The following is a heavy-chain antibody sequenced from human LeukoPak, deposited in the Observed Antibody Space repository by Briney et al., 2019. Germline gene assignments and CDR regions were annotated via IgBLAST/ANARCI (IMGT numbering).Heavy chain of an antibody. CDR3: AREFEVEATGNFDP. D-gene: IGHD6-13*01. Sequence: GASVKVSCKASGYTFTDYYMHWVRQAPGQGLEWLGWIKPNSGVTNYAQKFQDRVTMTRDTSISTAYMELSGLTSDDTAVYYCAREFEVEATGNFDPWGQGTLVTVSS. J-gene: IGHJ5*02. V-gene: IGHV1-2*02. CDR1: GYTFTDYY. CDR2: IKPNSGVT.